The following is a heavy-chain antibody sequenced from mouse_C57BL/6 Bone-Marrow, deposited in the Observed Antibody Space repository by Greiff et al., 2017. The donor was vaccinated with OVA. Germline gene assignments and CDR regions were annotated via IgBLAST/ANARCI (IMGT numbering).Heavy chain of an antibody. Sequence: QVQLQQSGAELVRPGSSVKLSCKASGYTFTSYWMHWVKQRPIQGLEWIGNIDPSDSETHYNQKFKDKATLTVDKSSSTAYMQLSSLTSEDSAVYYCARWDYGSRDAMDYWGQGTSVTVSS. V-gene: IGHV1-52*01. D-gene: IGHD1-1*01. CDR2: IDPSDSET. CDR3: ARWDYGSRDAMDY. CDR1: GYTFTSYW. J-gene: IGHJ4*01.